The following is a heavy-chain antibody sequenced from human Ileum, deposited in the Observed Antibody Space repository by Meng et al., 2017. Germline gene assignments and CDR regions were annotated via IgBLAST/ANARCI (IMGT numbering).Heavy chain of an antibody. J-gene: IGHJ4*02. CDR1: GGAISSNFY. V-gene: IGHV4-4*02. CDR3: VGHGGKYFDS. CDR2: IYLAGTP. D-gene: IGHD2-15*01. Sequence: QVQLPGSGPGLGAPSGALASTCPFSGGAISSNFYWSWVRESPGKGLDWIGQIYLAGTPNYNPSLESRVTISVDKSKNQFSLRLTSVTAADTAIFYCVGHGGKYFDSWGQGTLVTVSS.